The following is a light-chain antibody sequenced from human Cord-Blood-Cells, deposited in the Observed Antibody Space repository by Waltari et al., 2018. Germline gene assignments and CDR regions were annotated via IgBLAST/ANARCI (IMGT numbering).Light chain of an antibody. J-gene: IGKJ2*01. V-gene: IGKV1-39*01. CDR1: SSISSY. CDR2: AAS. Sequence: DIQMTQSPSSLYAAVGDRVTITCRASSSISSYLNWYQQKPGKAPKLLIYAASSLQSGVPSRFSGSGSGTDFTLTISSLQPEDFATYYCQQSYSTPYTFGQGTKLEIK. CDR3: QQSYSTPYT.